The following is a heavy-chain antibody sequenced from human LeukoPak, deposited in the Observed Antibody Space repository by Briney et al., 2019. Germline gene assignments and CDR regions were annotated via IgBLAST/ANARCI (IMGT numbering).Heavy chain of an antibody. CDR3: ARVLYPEDAFDI. J-gene: IGHJ3*02. D-gene: IGHD2-2*01. Sequence: SETLSLTCAVYGGSFSGYYWSWIRQPPGKGLEWIGGINHSGSTNYNPSLKSRVTISVDTSKNQFSLKLSSVTAADTAVYYCARVLYPEDAFDIWGQGTMVTVSS. CDR2: INHSGST. V-gene: IGHV4-34*01. CDR1: GGSFSGYY.